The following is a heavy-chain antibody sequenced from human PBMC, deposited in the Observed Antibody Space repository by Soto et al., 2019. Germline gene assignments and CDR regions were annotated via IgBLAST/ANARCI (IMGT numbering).Heavy chain of an antibody. J-gene: IGHJ4*02. CDR2: IHYSGTT. D-gene: IGHD2-2*01. CDR1: GDDISSGGYY. V-gene: IGHV4-61*08. Sequence: SETRSSTWPVSGDDISSGGYYWSWIRQPPGKGLEWIAYIHYSGTTNYNPSLKSRVTISVDTSKNQFSLKLTSVTAADTAMFYCARGGGYCGTTSCYTYFFDYWGQGALVTVSS. CDR3: ARGGGYCGTTSCYTYFFDY.